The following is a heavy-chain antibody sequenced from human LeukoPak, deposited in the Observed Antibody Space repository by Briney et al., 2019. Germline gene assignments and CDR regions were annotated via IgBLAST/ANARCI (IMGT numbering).Heavy chain of an antibody. CDR3: ARGDYYDSNDAFDI. V-gene: IGHV1-8*01. D-gene: IGHD3-22*01. J-gene: IGHJ3*02. CDR2: VNPNSGNT. CDR1: GYTFNNYD. Sequence: ASVTVSCKASGYTFNNYDINWVRQAPGQGLEWMGWVNPNSGNTGYAQKFQGRVTMTRNTSISTAYMELSSLRSEDTAVYYCARGDYYDSNDAFDIWGQGTMVTVSS.